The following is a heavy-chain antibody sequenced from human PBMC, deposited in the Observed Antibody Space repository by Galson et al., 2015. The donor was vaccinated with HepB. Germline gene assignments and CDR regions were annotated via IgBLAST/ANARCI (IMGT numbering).Heavy chain of an antibody. D-gene: IGHD5-18*01. CDR3: AGAYRGTLDY. CDR1: GFTFSSYA. Sequence: SLRLSCAASGFTFSSYAMHWVRQAPGKGLEWVAVISYDGSNKYYADSVQGRFTISRDNSKNTLYLQMNSLRAEDTAVYYCAGAYRGTLDYWGQGTLVTVSS. J-gene: IGHJ4*02. V-gene: IGHV3-30*04. CDR2: ISYDGSNK.